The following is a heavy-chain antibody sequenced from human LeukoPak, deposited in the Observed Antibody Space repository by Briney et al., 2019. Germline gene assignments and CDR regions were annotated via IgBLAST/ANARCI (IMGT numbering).Heavy chain of an antibody. Sequence: SQTLSLTCTVSGGSISSGSYYWSWIRQPAGKGLEWIGRIYTSGSTNYNPSLKSRVTISVDTSKNQFSLKLSSVTAADTAVYYCARIAAAGTWSIDYWGQGTLVTVSS. CDR3: ARIAAAGTWSIDY. V-gene: IGHV4-61*02. J-gene: IGHJ4*02. D-gene: IGHD6-13*01. CDR1: GGSISSGSYY. CDR2: IYTSGST.